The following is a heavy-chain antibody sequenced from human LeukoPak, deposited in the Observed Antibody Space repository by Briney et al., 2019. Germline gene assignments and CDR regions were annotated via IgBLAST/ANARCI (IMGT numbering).Heavy chain of an antibody. D-gene: IGHD2-15*01. CDR3: ARDRGVVPSNWFDP. J-gene: IGHJ5*02. CDR1: GGTFSSDA. V-gene: IGHV1-69*04. CDR2: IIPILGIA. Sequence: SVKVSCKASGGTFSSDAISWVRQAPGQGLEWMGRIIPILGIANYAQKFQGRVTITADKSTSTAYMELSSLKSENTAVYYCARDRGVVPSNWFDPWGQGTLVTVSS.